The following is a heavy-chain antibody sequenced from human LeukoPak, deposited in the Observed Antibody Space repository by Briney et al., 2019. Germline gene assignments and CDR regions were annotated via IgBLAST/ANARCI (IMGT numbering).Heavy chain of an antibody. J-gene: IGHJ2*01. CDR2: INTNTGNP. CDR3: ARDRPPGPMVRGAYWYFDL. V-gene: IGHV7-4-1*02. D-gene: IGHD3-10*01. CDR1: GYTFTGYY. Sequence: GASVKVSCKASGYTFTGYYMHWVRQAPGQGLEWMGWINTNTGNPTYAQGFTGRFVFSLDTSVSTAYLQISSLKTEDTAVYYCARDRPPGPMVRGAYWYFDLWGRGTLVTVSS.